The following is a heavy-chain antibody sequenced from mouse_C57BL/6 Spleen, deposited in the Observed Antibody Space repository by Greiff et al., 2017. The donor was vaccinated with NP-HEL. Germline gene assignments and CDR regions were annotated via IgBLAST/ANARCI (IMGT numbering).Heavy chain of an antibody. D-gene: IGHD2-4*01. CDR3: AREGLRRGLAY. J-gene: IGHJ3*01. CDR1: GYTFTDYN. V-gene: IGHV1-18*01. CDR2: INPNNGGT. Sequence: VQLQQSGPELVKPGASVKLPCKASGYTFTDYNMDWVKQSHGKSLEWIGDINPNNGGTIYNEKFKGKATLPVDKSSSTDYMELRSLTSEDTAVYYCAREGLRRGLAYWGQGTLVTVSA.